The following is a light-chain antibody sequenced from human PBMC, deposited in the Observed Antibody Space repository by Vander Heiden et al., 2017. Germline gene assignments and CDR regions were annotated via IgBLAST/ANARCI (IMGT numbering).Light chain of an antibody. Sequence: ELTQPPSVSVSPGPPARITCSGDALPKQYAYWYQQKPGQAPVLVIYKDSERPSGIPERFSGSSSGTTVTLTISGVQAEDEADYYCQSADSSGTYVFGTGTKVTVL. CDR1: ALPKQY. J-gene: IGLJ1*01. V-gene: IGLV3-25*03. CDR2: KDS. CDR3: QSADSSGTYV.